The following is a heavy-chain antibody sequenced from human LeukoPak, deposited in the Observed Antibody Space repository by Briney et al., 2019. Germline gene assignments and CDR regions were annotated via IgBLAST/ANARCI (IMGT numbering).Heavy chain of an antibody. V-gene: IGHV3-23*01. D-gene: IGHD3-9*01. Sequence: GGSLRLSCAASGFTFSTFAMIWVRQPPGKGLEWVSSIFPSGGEIHYADSVRGRFTISRDNSKSTLSLQMNSLRAEDTAVYYCARVRYFDWLGPFDYWGQGTLVTVSS. J-gene: IGHJ4*02. CDR2: IFPSGGEI. CDR3: ARVRYFDWLGPFDY. CDR1: GFTFSTFA.